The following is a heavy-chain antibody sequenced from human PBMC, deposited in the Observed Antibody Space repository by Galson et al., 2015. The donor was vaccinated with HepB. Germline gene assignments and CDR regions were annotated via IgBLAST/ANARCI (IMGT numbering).Heavy chain of an antibody. CDR2: ISGSGGST. V-gene: IGHV3-23*01. D-gene: IGHD3-10*01. Sequence: SLRLSCAASGFTFSSYAMSWVRQAPGKGLEWVSAISGSGGSTYYADSVKGRFTISRDNSKNTLYLQMNSLRAEDTAVYYCAKDQRVGEFLQSRYNWFDPWGQGTLVTVSS. CDR3: AKDQRVGEFLQSRYNWFDP. CDR1: GFTFSSYA. J-gene: IGHJ5*02.